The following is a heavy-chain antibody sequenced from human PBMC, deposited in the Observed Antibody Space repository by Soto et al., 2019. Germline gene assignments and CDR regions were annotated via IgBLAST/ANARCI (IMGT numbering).Heavy chain of an antibody. CDR2: ISYDGSNK. J-gene: IGHJ5*02. CDR3: ARPSLFGVVTHWFDP. V-gene: IGHV3-30-3*01. CDR1: GFTFSSYA. Sequence: QVQLVESGGGVVQPGRSLRLSCAASGFTFSSYAMHWVRQAPGKGLEWVAVISYDGSNKYYADSVKGRFTISRDNSKNTLYLQMNSLRAEDTAVYYCARPSLFGVVTHWFDPWGQGTLVTVSS. D-gene: IGHD3-3*02.